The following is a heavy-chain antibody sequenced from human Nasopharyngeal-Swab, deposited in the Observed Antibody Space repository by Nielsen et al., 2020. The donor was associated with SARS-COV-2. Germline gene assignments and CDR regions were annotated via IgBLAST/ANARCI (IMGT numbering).Heavy chain of an antibody. CDR3: AGDKEAGYYYYYGMDV. J-gene: IGHJ6*02. D-gene: IGHD6-13*01. CDR1: GYTFTSYG. CDR2: ISAYNGNT. Sequence: ASVKVSCKASGYTFTSYGISWVRQAPGQGLEWMGWISAYNGNTNYAQKLQGRVTMTTDTSTSTAYMELRSLRSDDTAVYYCAGDKEAGYYYYYGMDVWGQGTTVTVSS. V-gene: IGHV1-18*01.